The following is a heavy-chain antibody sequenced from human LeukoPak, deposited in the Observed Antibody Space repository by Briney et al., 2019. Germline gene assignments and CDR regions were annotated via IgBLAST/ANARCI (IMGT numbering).Heavy chain of an antibody. CDR1: GGSISSGGYY. CDR2: IYYSGST. D-gene: IGHD3-22*01. V-gene: IGHV4-31*03. CDR3: ARSPPSYDSSGYYVPHYYYGMDV. Sequence: PSETLSLTCTVSGGSISSGGYYWSWIRQHPGKGLEWIGYIYYSGSTYYNPSLKSRVTISVDTSKNQFSLKLSSVTAADTAVYYCARSPPSYDSSGYYVPHYYYGMDVWGQGTTVTVSS. J-gene: IGHJ6*02.